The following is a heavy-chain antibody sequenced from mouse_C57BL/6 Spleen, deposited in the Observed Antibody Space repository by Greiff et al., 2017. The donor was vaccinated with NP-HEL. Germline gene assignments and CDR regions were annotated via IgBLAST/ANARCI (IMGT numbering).Heavy chain of an antibody. J-gene: IGHJ4*01. V-gene: IGHV5-17*01. D-gene: IGHD2-3*01. CDR2: ISSGSSTI. Sequence: DVKLVESGGGLVKPGGSLKLSCAASGFTFSDYGMHWVRQAPEKGLEWVAYISSGSSTIYYADTVKGRFTISRDNAKNTLFLQMTSLRSEDTAMYYCARFLSPLFYYYAMDYWGQGTSVTVSS. CDR1: GFTFSDYG. CDR3: ARFLSPLFYYYAMDY.